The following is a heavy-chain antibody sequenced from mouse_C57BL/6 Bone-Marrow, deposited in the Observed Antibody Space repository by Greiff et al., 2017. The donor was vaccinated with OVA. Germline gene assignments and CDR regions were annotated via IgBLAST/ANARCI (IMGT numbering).Heavy chain of an antibody. D-gene: IGHD2-3*01. V-gene: IGHV14-3*01. CDR2: IDPANGNT. CDR1: GFTFNNYY. J-gene: IGHJ1*03. CDR3: ASEGYLGYFDV. Sequence: VQLQQSVAELVRPGASVKLSCTASGFTFNNYYMHWVKQRPEQGLEWIGRIDPANGNTKYDPKFQGKATMTADTSSNTADLQLSSLTSEDTAVDYCASEGYLGYFDVWGTGTTLTVSS.